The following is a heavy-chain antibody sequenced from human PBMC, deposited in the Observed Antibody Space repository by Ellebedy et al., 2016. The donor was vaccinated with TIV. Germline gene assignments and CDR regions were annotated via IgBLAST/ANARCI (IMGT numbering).Heavy chain of an antibody. Sequence: MPSETLSLTCTVSGGSMRSYYWGWIRQPPGKGLEWIGYIFHGGSTYYNPSLKSRVTISADRSKNQFSLKLSSVTAADTAVYYCARADGQHFDYWGQGTLVTVSS. J-gene: IGHJ4*02. CDR2: IFHGGST. D-gene: IGHD5-24*01. CDR1: GGSMRSYY. V-gene: IGHV4-30-2*01. CDR3: ARADGQHFDY.